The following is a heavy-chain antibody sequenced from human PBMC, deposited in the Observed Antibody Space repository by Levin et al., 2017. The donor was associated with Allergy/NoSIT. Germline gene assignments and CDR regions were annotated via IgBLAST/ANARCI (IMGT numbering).Heavy chain of an antibody. Sequence: PSETLSLTCTVSGGSISSYYWSWIRQPPGKGLEWIGYIYYSGSTNYNPSLKSRVTISVDTSKNQFSLKLSSVTAADTAVYYCAREILAVRDDWFDPWGQGTLVTVSS. J-gene: IGHJ5*02. CDR1: GGSISSYY. D-gene: IGHD2/OR15-2a*01. V-gene: IGHV4-59*01. CDR3: AREILAVRDDWFDP. CDR2: IYYSGST.